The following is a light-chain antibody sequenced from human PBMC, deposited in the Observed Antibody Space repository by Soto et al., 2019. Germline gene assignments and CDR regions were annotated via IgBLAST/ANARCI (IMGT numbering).Light chain of an antibody. CDR1: TSDVGGYDY. Sequence: QSALTQPPSASGSPGQSVTISCTGTTSDVGGYDYVSWYQQHPGKAPKLMIYEVSKRPSGVPDRFSGSKSGSTASLTVSGLQAEDEADYYCRSYAGSNHLVVFGGGTTLAVL. CDR2: EVS. CDR3: RSYAGSNHLVV. J-gene: IGLJ2*01. V-gene: IGLV2-8*01.